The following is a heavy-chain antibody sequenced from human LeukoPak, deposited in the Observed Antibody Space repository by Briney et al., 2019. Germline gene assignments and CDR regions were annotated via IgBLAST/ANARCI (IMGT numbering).Heavy chain of an antibody. Sequence: ASVKVSCKASGYTFTGYYVHWVRQAPGQGLEWMGWINPYSGDTNYAQKLQGRVTMTRDTSISTAYMELSSLKSDDTAVYYCARVAMSGIGSDDFWGQGTLVTASS. J-gene: IGHJ4*02. CDR3: ARVAMSGIGSDDF. CDR1: GYTFTGYY. D-gene: IGHD1-26*01. V-gene: IGHV1-2*02. CDR2: INPYSGDT.